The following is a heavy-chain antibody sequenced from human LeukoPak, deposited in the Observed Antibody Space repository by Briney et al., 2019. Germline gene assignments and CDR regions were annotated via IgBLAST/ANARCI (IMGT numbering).Heavy chain of an antibody. CDR1: GFTFSSYW. J-gene: IGHJ4*02. CDR3: VRSSSGDFDY. Sequence: PGGSLRLSCAASGFTFSSYWMHWVRQAPGKGLVWVSRINSDGSATTYADSVQGRFTISRDNAKNTLYLQMNSLRAEDTAVYYCVRSSSGDFDYWGQGTLVTVSS. D-gene: IGHD3-22*01. V-gene: IGHV3-74*01. CDR2: INSDGSAT.